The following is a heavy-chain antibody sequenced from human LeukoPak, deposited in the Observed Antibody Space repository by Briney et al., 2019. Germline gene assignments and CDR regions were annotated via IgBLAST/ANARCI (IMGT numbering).Heavy chain of an antibody. CDR2: IKQDGSEK. D-gene: IGHD6-13*01. V-gene: IGHV3-7*03. J-gene: IGHJ6*04. CDR3: ARGKNSSWYRYYCYYGMDV. CDR1: GFTFSSYW. Sequence: QPGGSLRLSCAASGFTFSSYWMSWVRQAPGKGLEWVANIKQDGSEKYYVDSVKGRFTISRDNAKNSLYLQMNSLRAEDTAVYYCARGKNSSWYRYYCYYGMDVWGKGTTVTVSS.